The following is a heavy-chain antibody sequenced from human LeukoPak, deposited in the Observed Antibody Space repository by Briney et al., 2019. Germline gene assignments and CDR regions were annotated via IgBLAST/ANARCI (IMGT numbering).Heavy chain of an antibody. Sequence: SETLSLTCAVDGGSFTAFWWTWFRQSPGKGLEWIGEINHSGSTNYNPSLKSRVTISVDTSKNQFSLKLSSVTAADTAVYYCARGGLEWLIFDYWGQGTLVTVSS. V-gene: IGHV4-34*01. CDR2: INHSGST. J-gene: IGHJ4*02. D-gene: IGHD3-3*01. CDR3: ARGGLEWLIFDY. CDR1: GGSFTAFW.